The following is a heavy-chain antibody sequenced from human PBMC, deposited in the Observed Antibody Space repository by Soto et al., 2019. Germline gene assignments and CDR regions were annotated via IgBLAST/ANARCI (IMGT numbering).Heavy chain of an antibody. CDR2: ISGSGGST. J-gene: IGHJ4*02. CDR1: VFTFSSYA. V-gene: IGHV3-23*01. Sequence: WWSLRLSCSASVFTFSSYAMSWFRQAPGKGLEWVSAISGSGGSTYYADSVKGRFTISRDNSKNTLYLQMNSLRAEDTAVYYCAKDRQWLVRGFFGYWGQGTLVTVSS. CDR3: AKDRQWLVRGFFGY. D-gene: IGHD6-19*01.